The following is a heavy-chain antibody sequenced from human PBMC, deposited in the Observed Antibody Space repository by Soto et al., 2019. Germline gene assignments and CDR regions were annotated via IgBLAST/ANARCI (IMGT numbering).Heavy chain of an antibody. V-gene: IGHV3-15*01. Sequence: LSCAASGFXFSNAWMSWVRQAPGKGLEWVGRIKSKTDGGTTDYAAPVKGRFTISRDDSKNTLYLQMNSLKTEDTAVYYCTTDRYNWNLDFDYWGQGTLVTVSS. J-gene: IGHJ4*02. CDR2: IKSKTDGGTT. CDR1: GFXFSNAW. CDR3: TTDRYNWNLDFDY. D-gene: IGHD1-7*01.